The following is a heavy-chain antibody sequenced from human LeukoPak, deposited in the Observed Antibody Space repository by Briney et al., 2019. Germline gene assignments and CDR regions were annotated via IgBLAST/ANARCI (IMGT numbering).Heavy chain of an antibody. J-gene: IGHJ4*02. D-gene: IGHD3-22*01. V-gene: IGHV4-59*01. CDR3: ARDDSSGYYAY. CDR2: IYYSGST. Sequence: SETLSLTCTVSGASISSYSWSWLRQSPGKTLEWIGYIYYSGSTNYNPSLKSRVTISVDTSKNQFSLKLSSVTAADTAVYYCARDDSSGYYAYWGQGTLVTVSS. CDR1: GASISSYS.